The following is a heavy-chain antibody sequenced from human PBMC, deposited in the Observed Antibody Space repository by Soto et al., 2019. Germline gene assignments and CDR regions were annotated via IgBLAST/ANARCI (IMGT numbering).Heavy chain of an antibody. D-gene: IGHD2-2*01. CDR3: AREVQVQNPAFVY. CDR1: GGTCNTYA. Sequence: QVQLVQSGAEMKKPGSSVKVSCQSSGGTCNTYAMNWVRQAPGQGTEWMGDISPMFRTANYAPKFQGRVTITENEATVTSYMQLSSSTSDDTALYFCAREVQVQNPAFVYWGQGTLVTVSS. CDR2: ISPMFRTA. V-gene: IGHV1-69*19. J-gene: IGHJ4*02.